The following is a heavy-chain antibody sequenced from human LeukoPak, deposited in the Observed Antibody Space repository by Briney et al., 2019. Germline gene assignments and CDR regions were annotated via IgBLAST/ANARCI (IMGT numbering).Heavy chain of an antibody. Sequence: SETLSLTCTVSGVSMSSGSYSWSWIRQPPGKGLEWIGYIYHSGSTYYNPSLKSRVTISVDTSKNQFSLKLSSVTAADTAVYYCARARGIDPWGQGTLVTVSS. CDR2: IYHSGST. D-gene: IGHD3-10*01. CDR3: ARARGIDP. J-gene: IGHJ5*02. CDR1: GVSMSSGSYS. V-gene: IGHV4-30-2*01.